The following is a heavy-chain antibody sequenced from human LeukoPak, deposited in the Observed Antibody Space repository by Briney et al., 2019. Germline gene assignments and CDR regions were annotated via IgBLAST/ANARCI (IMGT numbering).Heavy chain of an antibody. CDR3: ARRESSSWYGIANNWFDP. V-gene: IGHV1-8*01. J-gene: IGHJ5*02. D-gene: IGHD6-13*01. CDR2: MNPNSGNT. Sequence: ASVKVSCKASGYTFTSYDINWVRQATGQGLEWMGWMNPNSGNTGYAQKLQGRVTMTRNTSISTAYMELSSLRSEDTAVYYCARRESSSWYGIANNWFDPWGQGTLVTVSS. CDR1: GYTFTSYD.